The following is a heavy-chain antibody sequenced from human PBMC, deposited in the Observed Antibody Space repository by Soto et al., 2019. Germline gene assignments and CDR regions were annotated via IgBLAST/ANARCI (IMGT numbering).Heavy chain of an antibody. CDR3: AHRKMVAATRYSDY. V-gene: IGHV2-5*02. D-gene: IGHD2-15*01. Sequence: QITLKESGPTLVKPTQTLTLTCTFSGFSLSTSGVGVGWFRQPPGKALEWLALIYWDDDKRYSPSLKSRLTITKDTSENQVVLTMTNMDPVDTATYYCAHRKMVAATRYSDYWGKGTLVTVSS. CDR1: GFSLSTSGVG. J-gene: IGHJ4*02. CDR2: IYWDDDK.